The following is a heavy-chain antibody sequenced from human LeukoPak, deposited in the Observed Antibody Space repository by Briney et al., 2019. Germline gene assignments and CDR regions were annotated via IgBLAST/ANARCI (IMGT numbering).Heavy chain of an antibody. D-gene: IGHD3-9*01. Sequence: GASLRLSCAASGFTFSNYAMSWVRQAPGKGLEGVSAITGSGGTKWYAESVKGHFTISRDNSKNTLYLQTTSVGVDATAVNYCAKSPAHGGLTASYDSDCWGQGTLVTVSS. CDR3: AKSPAHGGLTASYDSDC. J-gene: IGHJ4*02. CDR1: GFTFSNYA. V-gene: IGHV3-23*01. CDR2: ITGSGGTK.